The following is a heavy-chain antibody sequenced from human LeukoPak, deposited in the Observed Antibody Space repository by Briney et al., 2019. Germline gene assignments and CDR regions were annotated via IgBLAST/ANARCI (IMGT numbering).Heavy chain of an antibody. CDR1: GFTFDDYA. CDR2: ISWNSGSI. J-gene: IGHJ4*02. Sequence: GGSLRLSCAASGFTFDDYAMHWVRQAPGKGLGGVSGISWNSGSIGYADSVKGRFTISRDNAKNSLYLQMNSLRAEDTALYYCAKEGLAYYFDYWGQGTLVTVSS. CDR3: AKEGLAYYFDY. V-gene: IGHV3-9*01.